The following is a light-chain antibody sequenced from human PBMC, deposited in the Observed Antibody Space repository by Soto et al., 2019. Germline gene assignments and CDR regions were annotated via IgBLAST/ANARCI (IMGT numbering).Light chain of an antibody. V-gene: IGLV2-8*01. CDR2: DVS. J-gene: IGLJ1*01. CDR3: SSYAGTHIV. Sequence: QSVLTQPPSASGSPGQSVAISCTGTSCDVGGYNYVSWYQQHPGKAPKLMIYDVSKRPSGVPDRFSGSKSGNTASLTVSGLQAEDEAEYYCSSYAGTHIVFGTGTKVTVL. CDR1: SCDVGGYNY.